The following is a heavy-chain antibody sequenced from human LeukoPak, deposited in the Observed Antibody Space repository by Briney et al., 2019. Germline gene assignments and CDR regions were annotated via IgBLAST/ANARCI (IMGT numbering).Heavy chain of an antibody. CDR2: ISGDGGST. V-gene: IGHV3-23*01. CDR3: TLGSLYSSSWYGDY. CDR1: GFSFDTYA. J-gene: IGHJ4*02. D-gene: IGHD6-13*01. Sequence: GRSLRLSRAASGFSFDTYAMTWVRQAPGKGLKWVSAISGDGGSTYYAVSVKGRFTISRDNSKNTLYLQMNGLRAEDTAVYYCTLGSLYSSSWYGDYWGQGTLVTVSS.